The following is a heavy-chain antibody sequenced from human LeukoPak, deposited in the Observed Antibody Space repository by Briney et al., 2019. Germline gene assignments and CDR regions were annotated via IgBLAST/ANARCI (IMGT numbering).Heavy chain of an antibody. J-gene: IGHJ3*02. D-gene: IGHD1-26*01. V-gene: IGHV4-59*08. CDR2: IYYSGST. CDR3: ARQFPFPTGYSGSLDAFDI. CDR1: GGSISSYY. Sequence: SETLSLTCTVSGGSISSYYWSWIRQPPGKGLEWIGYIYYSGSTNYNPSLKSRVTISVDTSKNQFSLKLSSVTAADTAVYYCARQFPFPTGYSGSLDAFDIWGQGTMVTVSS.